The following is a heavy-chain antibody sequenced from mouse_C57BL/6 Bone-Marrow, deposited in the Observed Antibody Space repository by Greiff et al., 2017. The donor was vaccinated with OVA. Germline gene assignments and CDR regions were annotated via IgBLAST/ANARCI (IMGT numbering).Heavy chain of an antibody. CDR3: AREGNYSNYLAWFAY. Sequence: QVQLQQPGAELVKPGASVKLSCKASGYTFTSYWMQWVKQRPGQGLEWIGEIDPSDSYTNYNQKFKGKATLTVDTSSSTAYMQLSSLTSEDSAVYYCAREGNYSNYLAWFAYWGQGTLVTVSA. CDR2: IDPSDSYT. V-gene: IGHV1-50*01. D-gene: IGHD2-5*01. J-gene: IGHJ3*01. CDR1: GYTFTSYW.